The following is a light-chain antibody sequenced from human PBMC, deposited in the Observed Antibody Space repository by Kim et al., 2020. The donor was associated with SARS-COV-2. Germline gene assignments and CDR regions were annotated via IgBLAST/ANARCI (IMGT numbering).Light chain of an antibody. CDR3: QQYDNWPPRWT. CDR1: QSVSSN. CDR2: GAS. V-gene: IGKV3-15*01. J-gene: IGKJ1*01. Sequence: EIVMTQSPATLSVSPVERATLSCRASQSVSSNLAWYQQKPGQAPRLLFFGASTRATGIPARFSGSGSGTEFTLTISSLQSEDSAVYYCQQYDNWPPRWTFGQGTKVDIK.